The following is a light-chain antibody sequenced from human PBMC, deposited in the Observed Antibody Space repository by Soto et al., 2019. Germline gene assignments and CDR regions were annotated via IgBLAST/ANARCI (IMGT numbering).Light chain of an antibody. CDR1: QSVSSNY. CDR3: RQYVTSPVT. V-gene: IGKV3-20*01. Sequence: EIVLTQSPGTLSLSPGERATLSCRASQSVSSNYLAWYQQKPGQAPSLLIYGASTRATDIPDRFSGSGSGTDFTLTISRLEPEDFAVYYCRQYVTSPVTFGQGTKVDIK. J-gene: IGKJ1*01. CDR2: GAS.